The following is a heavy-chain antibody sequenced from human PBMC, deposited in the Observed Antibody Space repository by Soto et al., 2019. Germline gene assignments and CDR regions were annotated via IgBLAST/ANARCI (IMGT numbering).Heavy chain of an antibody. CDR1: GYTFTGYY. CDR3: ARDPGGYCSGGSCYVGAFDI. V-gene: IGHV1-2*02. Sequence: QVQLVQSGAEVKKPGASVKVSCKASGYTFTGYYMHWVRQAPGQGLEWMGWINPNSGGTNYAQKVQGRVTMTRDTSISTAYMELSRLRSDDTAVYYCARDPGGYCSGGSCYVGAFDIWGQGTMVTVSS. D-gene: IGHD2-15*01. CDR2: INPNSGGT. J-gene: IGHJ3*02.